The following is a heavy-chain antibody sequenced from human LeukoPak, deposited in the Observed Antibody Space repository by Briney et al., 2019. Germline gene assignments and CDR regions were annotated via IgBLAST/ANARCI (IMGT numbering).Heavy chain of an antibody. V-gene: IGHV3-9*01. CDR2: ISWNSGSI. CDR1: GFTFDDYA. D-gene: IGHD2-15*01. J-gene: IGHJ4*02. Sequence: GRSLRLSCAASGFTFDDYAMHWVRQAPGKGLEWVSGISWNSGSIGYADSVKGRFTISRDNAKNSLYLQMNSLRAEDTALYYCAKVSGSTPIVYVDYWGQGTLVTVSS. CDR3: AKVSGSTPIVYVDY.